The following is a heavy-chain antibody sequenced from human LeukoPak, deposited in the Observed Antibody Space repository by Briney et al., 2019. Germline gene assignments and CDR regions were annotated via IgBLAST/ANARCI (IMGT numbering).Heavy chain of an antibody. D-gene: IGHD3-22*01. J-gene: IGHJ4*02. CDR2: IIPIFGTP. V-gene: IGHV1-69*13. CDR1: GYTFTSYG. CDR3: AKLGVGSYDGSGYIDY. Sequence: SVKVSCKASGYTFTSYGISWVRQAPGQGLEWRGGIIPIFGTPDYAQKFQGRVTISADESTSTAYMELSRLRSEDTAVYYCAKLGVGSYDGSGYIDYWGQGTLVTVSS.